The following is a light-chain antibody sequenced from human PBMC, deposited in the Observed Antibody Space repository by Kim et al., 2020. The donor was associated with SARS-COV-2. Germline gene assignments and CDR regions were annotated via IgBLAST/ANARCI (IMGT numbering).Light chain of an antibody. CDR2: GAS. Sequence: ASVGDRVTITCRAIQGINNYLARIQQKPGKAPKYLIYGASTLHSGVPSKFGGSGFGTDFTLIISDLQPEDFATYDSQQYNGYPYTFGQGTKLEI. J-gene: IGKJ2*01. V-gene: IGKV1-16*02. CDR3: QQYNGYPYT. CDR1: QGINNY.